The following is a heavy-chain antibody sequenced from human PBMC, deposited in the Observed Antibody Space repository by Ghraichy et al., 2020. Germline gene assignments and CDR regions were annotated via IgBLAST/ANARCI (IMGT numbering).Heavy chain of an antibody. CDR2: IYYSGTT. CDR3: ATYYDSSGPTFDN. V-gene: IGHV4-30-4*01. J-gene: IGHJ4*02. Sequence: LSLTCTVSGVSISSGDYYWSWLRQPPGKGLEWIGYIYYSGTTYDNPSLKSRLTISVDTSKNQFSLKLSSVTAADTAVYYCATYYDSSGPTFDNWGQGTLVTVSS. D-gene: IGHD3-22*01. CDR1: GVSISSGDYY.